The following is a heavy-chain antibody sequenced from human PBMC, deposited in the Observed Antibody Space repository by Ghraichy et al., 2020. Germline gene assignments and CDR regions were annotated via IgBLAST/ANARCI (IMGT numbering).Heavy chain of an antibody. CDR3: AKTYGAANYFDY. D-gene: IGHD3-16*01. CDR1: GFTFSSYA. CDR2: ISGSGGST. Sequence: LSLTCAASGFTFSSYAMSWVRQAPGKGLEWVSAISGSGGSTYYADSVKGRFTISRDNSKNTLYLQMNSLRAEDTAVYYCAKTYGAANYFDYWGQGTLVTVSS. V-gene: IGHV3-23*01. J-gene: IGHJ4*02.